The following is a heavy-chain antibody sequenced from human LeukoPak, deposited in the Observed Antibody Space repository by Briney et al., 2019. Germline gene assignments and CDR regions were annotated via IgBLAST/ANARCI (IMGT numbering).Heavy chain of an antibody. V-gene: IGHV4-59*08. CDR3: ARLGGTARMDV. CDR2: IYYSGST. J-gene: IGHJ6*02. CDR1: GGPISSYY. D-gene: IGHD3-10*01. Sequence: PSETLSLTCTVSGGPISSYYWSWIRQPPGKGLEWIGYIYYSGSTNYNPSLKSRVTMSVDTSKNQFSLNLSSVTAADTAVYYCARLGGTARMDVWGQGTTVTVSS.